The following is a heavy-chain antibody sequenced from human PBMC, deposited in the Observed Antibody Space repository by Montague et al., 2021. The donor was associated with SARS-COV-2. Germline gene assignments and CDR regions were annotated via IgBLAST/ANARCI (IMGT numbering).Heavy chain of an antibody. CDR3: ARGHCSGGFCHYGFAFDV. Sequence: SETLSLTCTVSGASFNICTYYWTWIRPSPGKPLDWEGNIHDSRTTNPDPSLKSRVTILEDTSRSQFSLNLNSVTAADTAVYYCARGHCSGGFCHYGFAFDVGAKGQWSPSL. J-gene: IGHJ3*01. CDR2: IHDSRTT. D-gene: IGHD2-15*01. CDR1: GASFNICTYY. V-gene: IGHV4-61*01.